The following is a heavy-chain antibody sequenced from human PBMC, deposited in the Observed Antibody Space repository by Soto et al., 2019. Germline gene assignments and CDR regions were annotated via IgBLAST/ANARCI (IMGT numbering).Heavy chain of an antibody. CDR3: ARVDFYYGGNSY. D-gene: IGHD4-17*01. V-gene: IGHV4-59*01. CDR2: IYYSGST. Sequence: SETLSLTCTVSGGSISSYYWSWIRQPPGKGLEWIGYIYYSGSTNYNPSLKSRVTISVDTSKNQFSLKLSSVTAADTAVYYCARVDFYYGGNSYWGQGTLVTVSS. CDR1: GGSISSYY. J-gene: IGHJ4*02.